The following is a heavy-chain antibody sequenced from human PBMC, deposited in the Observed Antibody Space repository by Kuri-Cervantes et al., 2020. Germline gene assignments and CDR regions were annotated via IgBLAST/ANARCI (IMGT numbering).Heavy chain of an antibody. D-gene: IGHD1-26*01. CDR1: GFTFSSYS. V-gene: IGHV3-48*01. CDR3: AKDYGSYYGGGRYYYYGMDV. CDR2: ISSSSSTI. J-gene: IGHJ6*02. Sequence: GESLKISCAASGFTFSSYSMNWVRQAPGKGLEWVSYISSSSSTIYYADSVKGRFTISRDNAKNSLYLQMNSLRAEDTALYYCAKDYGSYYGGGRYYYYGMDVWGQGTTVTVSS.